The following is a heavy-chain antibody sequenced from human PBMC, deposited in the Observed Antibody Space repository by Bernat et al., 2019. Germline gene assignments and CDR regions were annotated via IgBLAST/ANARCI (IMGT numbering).Heavy chain of an antibody. CDR1: GFTFSSYG. CDR2: IWYDGSNK. V-gene: IGHV3-33*06. CDR3: AKEGHATYYYYYGMDV. J-gene: IGHJ6*02. Sequence: QVQLVESGGGVVQPGRSLRLSCAASGFTFSSYGMHWVRQAPGKGLEWVAVIWYDGSNKYYADSVKGRFTISRDNSKNTLYLQMNSLRAEDTAVYYCAKEGHATYYYYYGMDVWGQGTTVTVSS.